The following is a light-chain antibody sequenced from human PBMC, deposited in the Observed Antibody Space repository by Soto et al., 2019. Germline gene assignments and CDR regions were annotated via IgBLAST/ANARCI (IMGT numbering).Light chain of an antibody. CDR1: SSDVGAYDY. CDR3: SSYTGSNNFYV. V-gene: IGLV2-8*01. CDR2: EVN. J-gene: IGLJ1*01. Sequence: QSVLTQPASVSGSPGQSITISCTGTSSDVGAYDYVSWYQQYPGKAPKVIIYEVNNRPSGVPDRFSGSKSGNTASLTVSGLQAEDEADYYCSSYTGSNNFYVFGTGTKLTVL.